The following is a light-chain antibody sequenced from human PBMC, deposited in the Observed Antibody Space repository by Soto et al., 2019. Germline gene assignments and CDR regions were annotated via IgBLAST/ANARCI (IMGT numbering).Light chain of an antibody. CDR2: GTY. Sequence: EIVMTQSPGTLSVSPGERATLFCRASQSVSSRLAWYQQKPGQAPRLLIYGTYTRATGTPARFSGSGSWTEFTLTITSLQSEDFAVYYCQQYNDWPSLTFGGGTKVEIK. CDR3: QQYNDWPSLT. V-gene: IGKV3-15*01. CDR1: QSVSSR. J-gene: IGKJ4*01.